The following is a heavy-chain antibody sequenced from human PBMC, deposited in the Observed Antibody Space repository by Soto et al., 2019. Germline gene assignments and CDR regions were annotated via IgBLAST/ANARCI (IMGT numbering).Heavy chain of an antibody. D-gene: IGHD3-9*01. J-gene: IGHJ6*02. V-gene: IGHV3-7*01. Sequence: PGGSLRLSCAIFESTVSRDWMNWVRQAPGKGLEWVAHINQDGSEKYYVDSVKGRFTISRDNAKNSLYLQMNSLRAEDTAVYYCTRGLVDSSPPYTYHGMDVWGQGTTVTVSS. CDR3: TRGLVDSSPPYTYHGMDV. CDR1: ESTVSRDW. CDR2: INQDGSEK.